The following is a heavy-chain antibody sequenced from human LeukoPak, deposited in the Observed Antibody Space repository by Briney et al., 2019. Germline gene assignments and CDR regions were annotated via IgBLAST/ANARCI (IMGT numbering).Heavy chain of an antibody. D-gene: IGHD3-9*01. V-gene: IGHV4-34*01. Sequence: PSETLSLTCAVYGRSFSGYYWSWIRNPPGKGLEWIGEINHSGSTNYNPSLKSRVTIPVDTSKNQFSLKLSSVPAADTAGYYCARGSYILTGYDPPPPPGYNWFDPWGQGTLVTVSS. CDR3: ARGSYILTGYDPPPPPGYNWFDP. J-gene: IGHJ5*02. CDR2: INHSGST. CDR1: GRSFSGYY.